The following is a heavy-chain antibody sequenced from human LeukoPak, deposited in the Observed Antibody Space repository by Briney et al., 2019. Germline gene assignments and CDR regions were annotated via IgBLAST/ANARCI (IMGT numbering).Heavy chain of an antibody. V-gene: IGHV3-7*01. D-gene: IGHD5-18*01. J-gene: IGHJ4*02. CDR1: GFTFSCYW. CDR3: ARDGPTAYFNY. Sequence: GGSLRLSCTVSGFTFSCYWMSWVRQAPGKGLEWVANIKEDGSEMYYVDSVKGRFTISRDDAKNSLFLQMNSLRAEDTAVYYCARDGPTAYFNYWGQGTLVTVSS. CDR2: IKEDGSEM.